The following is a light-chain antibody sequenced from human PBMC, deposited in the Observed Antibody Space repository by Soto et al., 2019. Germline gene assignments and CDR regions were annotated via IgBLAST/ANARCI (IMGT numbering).Light chain of an antibody. CDR1: SSNIGGNP. CDR2: DDN. Sequence: QSVLTQPPSVSAAPGQKVTISCSGGSSNIGGNPVSWYQQLPGTAPKLLIYDDNKRPSGIPDRFSGSKSGTSATLGITGFQTGDEADYYCGSWDSSLSAYVFGTGTKVTVL. CDR3: GSWDSSLSAYV. V-gene: IGLV1-51*01. J-gene: IGLJ1*01.